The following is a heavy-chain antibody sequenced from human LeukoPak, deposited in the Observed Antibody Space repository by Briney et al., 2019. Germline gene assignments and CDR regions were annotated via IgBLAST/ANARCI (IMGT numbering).Heavy chain of an antibody. CDR2: IYTSGST. J-gene: IGHJ6*03. CDR1: GGSISSGSYD. CDR3: ARRRLRYFDWLEGDYYYYYMDV. Sequence: SSETLSLTCTVSGGSISSGSYDWYWIRQPAGKGLEWIGHIYTSGSTDYNPSLKSRVTISVDTSKNQFSLKLSSVTAADTAVYYCARRRLRYFDWLEGDYYYYYMDVWGKGTTVTISS. D-gene: IGHD3-9*01. V-gene: IGHV4-61*09.